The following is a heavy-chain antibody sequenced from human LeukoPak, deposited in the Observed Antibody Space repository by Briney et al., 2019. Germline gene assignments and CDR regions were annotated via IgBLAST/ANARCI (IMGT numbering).Heavy chain of an antibody. CDR3: GRDANGDYVGAFEF. V-gene: IGHV3-23*01. D-gene: IGHD4-17*01. Sequence: GGSLRHSCTGSGFTFSNYAMTWVRQAPGKGLEWVSSLRGTDGGASYADSVRGRFTVSRDNSKKPLYLQLNSLRAEDTAVYYCGRDANGDYVGAFEFWGQGTLVTVSS. J-gene: IGHJ3*01. CDR1: GFTFSNYA. CDR2: LRGTDGGA.